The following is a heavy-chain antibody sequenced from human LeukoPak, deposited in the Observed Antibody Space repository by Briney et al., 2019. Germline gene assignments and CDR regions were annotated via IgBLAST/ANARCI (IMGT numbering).Heavy chain of an antibody. CDR1: SYTFTSYG. Sequence: VASVKVSCKASSYTFTSYGISWVRQALGQGLEWMGWISAYNGNTNYAQKLQGRVTMTTDTSTSTAYMELRSLRSDDTAVYYCARARPAIAAAAFDYWGQGTLVTVSS. V-gene: IGHV1-18*01. D-gene: IGHD6-13*01. CDR2: ISAYNGNT. CDR3: ARARPAIAAAAFDY. J-gene: IGHJ4*02.